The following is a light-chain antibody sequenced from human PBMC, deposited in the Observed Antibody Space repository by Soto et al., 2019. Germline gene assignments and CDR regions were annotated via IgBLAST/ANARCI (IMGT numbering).Light chain of an antibody. Sequence: SLSPAALSASIGERVTITCRASQDISSNLAWYQQKPGQAPRLLIYDASNLATGVPSRFSGSGSGTDFTFTISSLQSEDYAAYYCHQYDSFPPFTFGPRSIVAIK. J-gene: IGKJ3*01. CDR3: HQYDSFPPFT. V-gene: IGKV1-33*01. CDR2: DAS. CDR1: QDISSN.